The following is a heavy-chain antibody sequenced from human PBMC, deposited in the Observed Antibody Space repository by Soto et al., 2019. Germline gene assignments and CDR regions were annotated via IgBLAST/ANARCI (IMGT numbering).Heavy chain of an antibody. CDR1: GGSISSGDYY. V-gene: IGHV4-30-4*01. CDR2: IYYSGST. CDR3: ARGASYRRYGMDV. D-gene: IGHD1-26*01. Sequence: SETLSLTCTVSGGSISSGDYYWSWIRQPPGKGLEWIGYIYYSGSTYYNPSLKSRVTISVDTSKNQFSLKLSSVTAADTAVYYCARGASYRRYGMDVWVQGTTVSVSA. J-gene: IGHJ6*01.